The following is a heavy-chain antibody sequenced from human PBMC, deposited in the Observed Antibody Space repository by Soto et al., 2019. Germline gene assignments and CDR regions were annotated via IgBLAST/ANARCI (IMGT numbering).Heavy chain of an antibody. D-gene: IGHD1-20*01. J-gene: IGHJ4*02. CDR2: IIPIFDTT. Sequence: QVQLVQSGAEVKKPGSSVKVSCKGSGGTFSPYGVSWVRQAPGQGLEWMGMIIPIFDTTNYAQKFQGRVTITADTSPSTAYMELSSLRSEDTAVYYCAREGRLTGTDGFDYWGQGTLVTVAA. V-gene: IGHV1-69*06. CDR1: GGTFSPYG. CDR3: AREGRLTGTDGFDY.